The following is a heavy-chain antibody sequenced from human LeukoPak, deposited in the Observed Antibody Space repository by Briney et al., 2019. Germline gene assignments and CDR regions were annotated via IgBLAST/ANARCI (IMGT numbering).Heavy chain of an antibody. J-gene: IGHJ4*02. CDR3: ARERYYDSSGYFFY. V-gene: IGHV1-69*13. Sequence: GASVTVSCTASGGTFSSYAISWVRQAPAQGLERMGGIIPIFGTANYAQKFQGRVTITADESTSTAYMELSSLRSEDTAVYYCARERYYDSSGYFFYWGQGTLVTVSS. CDR2: IIPIFGTA. CDR1: GGTFSSYA. D-gene: IGHD3-22*01.